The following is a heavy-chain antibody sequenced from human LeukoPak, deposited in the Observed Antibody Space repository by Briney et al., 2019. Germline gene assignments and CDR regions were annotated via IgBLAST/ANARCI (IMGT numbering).Heavy chain of an antibody. J-gene: IGHJ4*02. CDR2: ISVYSGNT. Sequence: ASVKVSCKASGYTFTTYGISWVRQAPGQGLEWMGWISVYSGNTNYAQKLQGRVTMTTDTSTSTAYMELRSLRPDDTAVYYCARKEVDSSGYFLNFDYWGQGTLVTVSS. CDR3: ARKEVDSSGYFLNFDY. CDR1: GYTFTTYG. D-gene: IGHD3-22*01. V-gene: IGHV1-18*01.